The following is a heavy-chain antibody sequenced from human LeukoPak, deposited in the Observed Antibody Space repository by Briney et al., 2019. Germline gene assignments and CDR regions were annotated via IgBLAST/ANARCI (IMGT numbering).Heavy chain of an antibody. D-gene: IGHD5-18*01. CDR2: IYYSGST. CDR1: GGSISSYF. J-gene: IGHJ6*03. CDR3: ARRGYSYYMDV. Sequence: SETLSLTCTVSGGSISSYFWSWIRQPPGKGLEWIGYIYYSGSTNYNPSLKSRVTISVDTSKNQFSLKLSSATAADTAVYYCARRGYSYYMDVWGKGTTVTVSS. V-gene: IGHV4-59*08.